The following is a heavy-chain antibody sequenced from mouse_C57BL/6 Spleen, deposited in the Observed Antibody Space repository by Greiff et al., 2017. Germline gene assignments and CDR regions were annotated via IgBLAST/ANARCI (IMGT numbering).Heavy chain of an antibody. V-gene: IGHV1-62-2*01. CDR2: LYPGSGSI. D-gene: IGHD1-1*01. CDR1: GYTFTEYT. CDR3: ARHEDNYGSSWYFDV. J-gene: IGHJ1*03. Sequence: VQVVESGAELVKPGASVKLSCKASGYTFTEYTIHWVKQRPGQGLEWIGWLYPGSGSIKYNEKFKDKATLTADKSSSTVYMELSRLTSEDAAVYFCARHEDNYGSSWYFDVWGTGTTVTVSS.